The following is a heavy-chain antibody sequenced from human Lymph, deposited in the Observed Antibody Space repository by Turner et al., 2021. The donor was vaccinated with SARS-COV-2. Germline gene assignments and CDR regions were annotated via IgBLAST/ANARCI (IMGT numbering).Heavy chain of an antibody. CDR3: AKDPNWYVLSAVDY. CDR2: ISSSGGST. V-gene: IGHV3-23*01. J-gene: IGHJ4*02. Sequence: EVQLLESGGGLVQPGGSRRPSCAASGFTFSSYAMSWVRQAPGKGLEWVSGISSSGGSTYYADSVKGRFTISRDNSKNTLYLQMNSLRAEDTAVYYCAKDPNWYVLSAVDYWGQGTLVTVSS. D-gene: IGHD1-1*01. CDR1: GFTFSSYA.